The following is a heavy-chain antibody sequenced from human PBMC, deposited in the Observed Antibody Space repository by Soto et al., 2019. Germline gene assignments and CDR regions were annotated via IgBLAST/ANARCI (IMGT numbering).Heavy chain of an antibody. D-gene: IGHD2-2*01. J-gene: IGHJ6*02. CDR2: IGSSGGYI. Sequence: GGSLRLSCAVSGFIFSDFRMNWVRQAPGKGLEWVASIGSSGGYIFYADSVKGRFTISRDNAKKSLDLQINSLRAEDTAVYYCAREKKHQSLGGRFGMDVWGQATTVTVSS. CDR1: GFIFSDFR. V-gene: IGHV3-21*01. CDR3: AREKKHQSLGGRFGMDV.